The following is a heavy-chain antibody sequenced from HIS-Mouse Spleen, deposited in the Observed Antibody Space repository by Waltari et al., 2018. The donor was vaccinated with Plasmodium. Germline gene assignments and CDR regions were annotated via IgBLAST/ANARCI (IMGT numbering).Heavy chain of an antibody. CDR3: ARGSVIAAAGYYFDY. V-gene: IGHV1-2*02. CDR2: INPNSGGT. J-gene: IGHJ4*02. D-gene: IGHD6-13*01. Sequence: QVQLVQSGAEVKKPGASVKVSCKASGYTFTGYYMHWVRQAPGQGLEWMGWINPNSGGTNYAQKFQGRVTMTRDTSISTAYMELSRLRSDDTAVYYCARGSVIAAAGYYFDYWGQGTLVTVSS. CDR1: GYTFTGYY.